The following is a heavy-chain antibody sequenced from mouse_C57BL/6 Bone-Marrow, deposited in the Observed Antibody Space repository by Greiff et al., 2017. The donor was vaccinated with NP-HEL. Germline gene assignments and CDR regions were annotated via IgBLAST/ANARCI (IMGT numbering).Heavy chain of an antibody. D-gene: IGHD2-3*01. V-gene: IGHV1-69*01. CDR2: IDPSDSYT. CDR3: TYEGY. CDR1: GYTFTSYW. J-gene: IGHJ2*01. Sequence: QVQLQQPGAELVMPGASVKLSCKASGYTFTSYWMHWVKQRPGPGLEWIGEIDPSDSYTNYNQKFKGKSTLTVDKSSSTAYMQLSSLTSEDSSGDYCTYEGYWGQGTTLTVSS.